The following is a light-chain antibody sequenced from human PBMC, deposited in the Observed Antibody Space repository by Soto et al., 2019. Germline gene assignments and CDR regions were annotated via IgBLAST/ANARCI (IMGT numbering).Light chain of an antibody. Sequence: NFMLTQPHSVSESPGKTVTISCTRSSGSIASNYVQWYHQRPGSSPTIVMYEDNQRPSGVPDRFSGSIDRSSNSASLTISGLKTEDECDFYCQSYDSSNWVFGGGTKLTVL. CDR1: SGSIASNY. V-gene: IGLV6-57*01. CDR2: EDN. CDR3: QSYDSSNWV. J-gene: IGLJ3*02.